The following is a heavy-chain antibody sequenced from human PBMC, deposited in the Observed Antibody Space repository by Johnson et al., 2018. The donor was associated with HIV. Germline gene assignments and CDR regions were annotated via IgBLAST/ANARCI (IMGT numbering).Heavy chain of an antibody. V-gene: IGHV3-30*04. D-gene: IGHD3-22*01. CDR1: GFTFSSYA. CDR2: ISYDGSTK. Sequence: QEQLVESGGGVVQPGRSLRLSCAASGFTFSSYAMHWVRQAPGKGLEWVAVISYDGSTKDYADSVKGRFTISRDISKNLLYLQMNSLRTEDTAVYYCARVYYYYLSGYLTRPRAFDMGGQGTMVTVSS. J-gene: IGHJ3*02. CDR3: ARVYYYYLSGYLTRPRAFDM.